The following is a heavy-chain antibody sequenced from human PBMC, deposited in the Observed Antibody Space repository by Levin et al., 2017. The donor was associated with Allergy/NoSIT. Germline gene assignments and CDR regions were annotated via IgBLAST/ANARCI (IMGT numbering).Heavy chain of an antibody. Sequence: GGSLRLSCAASGFTFTTYRMNWVRQAPGKGLEWVSSISSSSSYILYADSVRGRFTVSRDNAKNSLYLQMDSLRAEDTAVYYCARGQSTRRLRAVYSQRCGRGTLVTVSS. D-gene: IGHD5/OR15-5a*01. CDR1: GFTFTTYR. CDR3: ARGQSTRRLRAVYSQR. J-gene: IGHJ1*01. V-gene: IGHV3-21*01. CDR2: ISSSSSYI.